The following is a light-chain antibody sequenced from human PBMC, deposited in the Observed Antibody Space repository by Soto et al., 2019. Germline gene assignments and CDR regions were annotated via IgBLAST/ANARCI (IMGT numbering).Light chain of an antibody. CDR1: QSISSY. V-gene: IGKV1-39*01. CDR2: AAS. J-gene: IGKJ5*01. CDR3: QQSYSTPPT. Sequence: DIQMTQSPSSLFASVGDRVTITCRASQSISSYLNWYQQKPGKAPKLLIYAASSLQSGVPSRFSGSGSGTDFTLTISSLQPEDFATYYCQQSYSTPPTFGQGTRLEIK.